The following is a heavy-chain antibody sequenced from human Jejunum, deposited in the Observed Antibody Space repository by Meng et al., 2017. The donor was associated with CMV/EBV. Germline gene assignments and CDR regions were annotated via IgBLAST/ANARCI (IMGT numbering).Heavy chain of an antibody. V-gene: IGHV3-30-3*02. CDR3: AKDPSGSFYHYGMDV. D-gene: IGHD6-25*01. CDR2: ISYDGGDK. J-gene: IGHJ6*02. CDR1: GFTFRSYA. Sequence: GFTFRSYAMHWGRQAPGKGLEWLALISYDGGDKYYAASVKGRFTISRDNSQNTLHLQMNSLRVDDTALYYCAKDPSGSFYHYGMDVWGQGTTVTVSS.